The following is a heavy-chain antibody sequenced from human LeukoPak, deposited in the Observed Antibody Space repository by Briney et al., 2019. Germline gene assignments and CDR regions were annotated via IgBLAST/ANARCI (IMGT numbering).Heavy chain of an antibody. CDR1: GFTLSSYE. J-gene: IGHJ4*02. CDR3: ARRAGAYSHPYDY. D-gene: IGHD4/OR15-4a*01. V-gene: IGHV3-48*03. Sequence: GGSLRLSCAASGFTLSSYEMNWVRQAPGKGLEWVSYISSSGSTIYYADSVKGRFTISRDNAKNSLYLQMNSLRAEDTAVYYCARRAGAYSHPYDYWGQGTLVTVSS. CDR2: ISSSGSTI.